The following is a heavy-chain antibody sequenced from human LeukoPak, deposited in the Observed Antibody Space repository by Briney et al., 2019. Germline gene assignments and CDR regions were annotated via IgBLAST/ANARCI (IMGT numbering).Heavy chain of an antibody. CDR2: IYSGGST. V-gene: IGHV3-53*01. Sequence: GGSLRLSCVASGFTFSSYSMNWVRQAPGKGLEWVSLIYSGGSTYYADSVKGRFTISRDNSKNTLYLQMNSLRAEDTAVCYCARRAGGYSHPYDYWGQGTLVTVSS. CDR3: ARRAGGYSHPYDY. D-gene: IGHD4-23*01. J-gene: IGHJ4*02. CDR1: GFTFSSYS.